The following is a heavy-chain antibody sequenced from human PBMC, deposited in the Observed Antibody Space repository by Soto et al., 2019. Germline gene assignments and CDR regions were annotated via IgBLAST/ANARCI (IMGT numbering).Heavy chain of an antibody. CDR1: NGSINRGGYY. D-gene: IGHD6-6*01. CDR3: ARARVISSRNWFGP. V-gene: IGHV4-31*03. CDR2: MSYTGST. Sequence: NPSETLSLTCTISNGSINRGGYYWSWIRQHPGKGLEWVGYMSYTGSTYYSPSLKSRVTISVDTSKTQLSLKLSSVTAADTAIYYCARARVISSRNWFGPWGQGTLVTVSS. J-gene: IGHJ5*02.